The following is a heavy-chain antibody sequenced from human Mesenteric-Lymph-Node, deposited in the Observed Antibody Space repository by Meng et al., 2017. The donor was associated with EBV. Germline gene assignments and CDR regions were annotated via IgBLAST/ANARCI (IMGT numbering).Heavy chain of an antibody. D-gene: IGHD6-19*01. V-gene: IGHV1-3*01. J-gene: IGHJ4*01. Sequence: QVQLLQSGAEVKKPGASVKVSCKASGYTFTSYAMHWLRQAPGQRLEWMGWINAGNGNTKYSEKFQGRVTITRDTFASTAYMELSSLRSEDTAVYYCARGASTSWPVDYWGHGTLVTVSS. CDR1: GYTFTSYA. CDR3: ARGASTSWPVDY. CDR2: INAGNGNT.